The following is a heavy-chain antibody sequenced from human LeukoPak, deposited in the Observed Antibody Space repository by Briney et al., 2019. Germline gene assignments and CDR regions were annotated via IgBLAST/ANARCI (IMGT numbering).Heavy chain of an antibody. CDR2: IKQDGSEK. D-gene: IGHD3-9*01. J-gene: IGHJ5*02. V-gene: IGHV3-7*01. CDR1: GFTFSRHW. Sequence: GGSLRLSCAASGFTFSRHWMSWVRQAPGKGLEWVASIKQDGSEKYYVDSVKGRLTISRDNAKNSLYLQMNSLRAEDTAVYYCARPLYDILTGYPMDNWFDPWGQGTLVTVSS. CDR3: ARPLYDILTGYPMDNWFDP.